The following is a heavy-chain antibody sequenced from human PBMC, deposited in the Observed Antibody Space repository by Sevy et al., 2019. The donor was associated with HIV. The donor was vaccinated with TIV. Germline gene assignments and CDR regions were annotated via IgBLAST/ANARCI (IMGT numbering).Heavy chain of an antibody. Sequence: GGSLRLSCAASGFTISSYAMSWVRQAPGKGLKWVSALDGSGGSTYSADSVKGRLTISRDNSKDTLYLQMNSLRAEDTAIYFCARVVGALPGYYYGMDVWGQGTTVTVSS. V-gene: IGHV3-23*01. CDR3: ARVVGALPGYYYGMDV. CDR2: LDGSGGST. J-gene: IGHJ6*02. D-gene: IGHD1-26*01. CDR1: GFTISSYA.